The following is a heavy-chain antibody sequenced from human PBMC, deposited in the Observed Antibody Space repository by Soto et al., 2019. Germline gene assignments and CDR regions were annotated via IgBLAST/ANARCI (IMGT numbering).Heavy chain of an antibody. D-gene: IGHD1-26*01. CDR2: ISAAGDP. CDR3: ARTDRAVYGLDV. Sequence: EVQLVESGGGLVQPGGSLRLSCEASGFTFRNYDMHWVRQGTGKGLEWVSGISAAGDPDYADSVEGRFTISRENAQNSLFLQMNSLRVGDTAVYYGARTDRAVYGLDVWGQGNRVIVSS. CDR1: GFTFRNYD. J-gene: IGHJ6*02. V-gene: IGHV3-13*05.